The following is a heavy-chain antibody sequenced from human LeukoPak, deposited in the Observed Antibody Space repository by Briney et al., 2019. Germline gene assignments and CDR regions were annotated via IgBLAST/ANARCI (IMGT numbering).Heavy chain of an antibody. V-gene: IGHV1-69*13. D-gene: IGHD2-2*01. CDR3: AREYCSSTSCYYYYYYGMDV. CDR2: IIPIFGTA. CDR1: GGTFSSYA. J-gene: IGHJ6*02. Sequence: SVTVSCKASGGTFSSYAISWVRQAPGQGLEWMGGIIPIFGTANYAQKFQGRVTITADESTSTAYMELSSLRSEDTAVYYCAREYCSSTSCYYYYYYGMDVWGQGTTVTVSS.